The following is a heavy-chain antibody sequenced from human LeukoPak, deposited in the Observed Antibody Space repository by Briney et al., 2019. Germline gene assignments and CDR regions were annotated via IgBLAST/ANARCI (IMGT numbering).Heavy chain of an antibody. J-gene: IGHJ6*02. CDR1: GGSISSSSYY. V-gene: IGHV4-39*01. D-gene: IGHD3-10*01. CDR2: IYYSGST. Sequence: SETLSLTCTVSGGSISSSSYYWGWIRQPPGKGLEWIGSIYYSGSTYYNPSLKSRVTISVDTSKNQFSLKLSSVTAADTAVYYCATRLSGEGYGMDVCGQGTTVTVSS. CDR3: ATRLSGEGYGMDV.